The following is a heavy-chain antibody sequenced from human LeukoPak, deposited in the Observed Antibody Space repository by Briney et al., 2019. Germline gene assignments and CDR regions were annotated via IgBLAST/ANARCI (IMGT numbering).Heavy chain of an antibody. V-gene: IGHV3-48*04. CDR1: GFTFNLFS. CDR3: ARGLKFDWSFYRAGEFEFDL. Sequence: GGSLRLSCAASGFTFNLFSMNWVRQAPGKGLEWISYITSSGRPIYYADSVKGRFTISRDNAQNSLYLQMDSLRVEDTAVYYCARGLKFDWSFYRAGEFEFDLWGQGTLVTVSS. CDR2: ITSSGRPI. J-gene: IGHJ5*02. D-gene: IGHD3-9*01.